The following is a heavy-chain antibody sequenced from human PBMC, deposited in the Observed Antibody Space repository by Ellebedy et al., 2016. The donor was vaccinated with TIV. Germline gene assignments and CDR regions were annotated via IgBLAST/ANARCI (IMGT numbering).Heavy chain of an antibody. CDR3: ARGAPYTTWHLDL. CDR2: IIGDESAT. Sequence: GESLKISCTASGFTFSAYWMHWVRQVPGKGLVWISRIIGDESATNYADSVNGRFTVSRANTKKTLSLQMNSLRGDDTALYYCARGAPYTTWHLDLWGQGTLVTVSS. D-gene: IGHD1-1*01. J-gene: IGHJ5*02. CDR1: GFTFSAYW. V-gene: IGHV3-74*01.